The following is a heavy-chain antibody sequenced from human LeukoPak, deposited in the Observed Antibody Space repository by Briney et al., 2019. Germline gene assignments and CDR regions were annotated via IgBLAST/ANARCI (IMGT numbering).Heavy chain of an antibody. CDR1: AYMFTSYA. Sequence: ASVKVSCKTSAYMFTSYAISWVRQAPGQGLEWMGWISAFTGNTNYAQKVQGRVTMTTDTSTTTAYMELRSLRSDDTAVYYCARHPYYDSRGYYAYWGQGSLVTVSS. J-gene: IGHJ4*02. CDR2: ISAFTGNT. D-gene: IGHD3-22*01. CDR3: ARHPYYDSRGYYAY. V-gene: IGHV1-18*01.